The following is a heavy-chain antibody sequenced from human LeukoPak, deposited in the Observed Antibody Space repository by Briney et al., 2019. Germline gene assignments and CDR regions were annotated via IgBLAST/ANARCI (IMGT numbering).Heavy chain of an antibody. CDR3: ARGLRYDYVWGSYRYSNWLDP. CDR1: GVSITSSDYY. V-gene: IGHV4-39*01. D-gene: IGHD3-16*02. CDR2: IYSRGTN. Sequence: SETLSLTCNVSGVSITSSDYYWGWIRQPPGKGLEWIVSIYSRGTNYYNPSLKSRVTISVDTSWNQVSLKLSSVTAADTAVYYCARGLRYDYVWGSYRYSNWLDPWGQGTLVTVSS. J-gene: IGHJ5*02.